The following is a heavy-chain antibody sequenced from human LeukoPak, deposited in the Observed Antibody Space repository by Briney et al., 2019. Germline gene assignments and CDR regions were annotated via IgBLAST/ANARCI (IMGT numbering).Heavy chain of an antibody. D-gene: IGHD6-13*01. CDR3: TTIMWSAAADH. Sequence: GGSLRLSCATTGFTFTNAWMSWVRQAPGKGLEWVGRIKRKTDGGTTDYAAPVKGRFTISRDESKNTLYLQMNSLKTEDTAVYYCTTIMWSAAADHWGQGTLVTVSS. J-gene: IGHJ4*02. CDR2: IKRKTDGGTT. V-gene: IGHV3-15*01. CDR1: GFTFTNAW.